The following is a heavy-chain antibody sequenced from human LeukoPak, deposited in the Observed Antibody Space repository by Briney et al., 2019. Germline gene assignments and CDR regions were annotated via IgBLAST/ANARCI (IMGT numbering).Heavy chain of an antibody. CDR3: AKDRSSTSTGDALDI. D-gene: IGHD2-2*01. CDR2: ISGSGGST. J-gene: IGHJ3*02. V-gene: IGHV3-23*01. Sequence: PGGSLRLSCAASGFTFSSYSMHWVRQAPGKGLEWVSVISGSGGSTYYADSVEGRFTISRDNSKNTLYLQMNSLRAEDTAVYYCAKDRSSTSTGDALDIWGQGTMVTVSS. CDR1: GFTFSSYS.